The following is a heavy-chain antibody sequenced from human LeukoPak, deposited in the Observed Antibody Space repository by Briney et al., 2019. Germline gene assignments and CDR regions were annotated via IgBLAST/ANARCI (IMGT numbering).Heavy chain of an antibody. CDR1: GYSISSGFY. Sequence: PSETLCLTCTVSGYSISSGFYWGWIRQPPGKGLEWIGTIHRGGSTSYNPSLKSRVTISLDTSKNHFSLNLRSMQASDTAVYYCARAFCVGECFVLHIFFDSWGQGTLVTVSS. CDR2: IHRGGST. J-gene: IGHJ4*02. CDR3: ARAFCVGECFVLHIFFDS. V-gene: IGHV4-38-2*02. D-gene: IGHD2-21*01.